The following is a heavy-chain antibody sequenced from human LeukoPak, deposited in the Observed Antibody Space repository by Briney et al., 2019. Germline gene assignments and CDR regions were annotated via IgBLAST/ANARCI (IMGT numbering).Heavy chain of an antibody. CDR2: IRYDGSNK. CDR1: GFTFSSYG. CDR3: ARRAGAYSHPYDY. J-gene: IGHJ4*02. Sequence: GGSLRLSCAASGFTFSSYGMYWVRQAPGKGLEWVAFIRYDGSNKYYADSVKGRFTVSRDNSKNPLYLQMNSLRAEDTAVYYCARRAGAYSHPYDYWGQGTLVTVSS. V-gene: IGHV3-30*02. D-gene: IGHD4/OR15-4a*01.